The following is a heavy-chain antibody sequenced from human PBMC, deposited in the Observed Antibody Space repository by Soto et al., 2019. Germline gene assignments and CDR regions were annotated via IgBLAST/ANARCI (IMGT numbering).Heavy chain of an antibody. CDR1: GYTFTSYD. J-gene: IGHJ6*03. Sequence: ASVKVSCKASGYTFTSYDINWVRQATGQGLEWMGWMNPNSGNTGYAQKFQGRVTMTRNTSISTAYMELSSLRSEDTAVYYCATGDGSSDYYYYYMDVWGKGTTVTVSS. CDR2: MNPNSGNT. V-gene: IGHV1-8*01. D-gene: IGHD6-6*01. CDR3: ATGDGSSDYYYYYMDV.